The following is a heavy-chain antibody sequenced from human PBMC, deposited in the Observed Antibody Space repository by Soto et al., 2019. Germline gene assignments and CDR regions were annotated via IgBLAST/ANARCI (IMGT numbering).Heavy chain of an antibody. CDR2: ISYDGSNK. J-gene: IGHJ4*02. CDR3: AKDLYSGGSIDY. D-gene: IGHD6-25*01. V-gene: IGHV3-30*18. CDR1: GFTFSSYG. Sequence: PGGSLRLSCAASGFTFSSYGMHWVRQAPGKGLEWVAVISYDGSNKYYADSVKGRFTISRDNSKNTLYLQMNSLRAEDTAVYYCAKDLYSGGSIDYWGQGTLVTVSS.